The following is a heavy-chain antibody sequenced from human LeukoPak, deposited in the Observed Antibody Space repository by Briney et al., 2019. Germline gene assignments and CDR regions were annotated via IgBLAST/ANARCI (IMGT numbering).Heavy chain of an antibody. CDR3: ARALYNRGWYPDYFDS. CDR2: IKRDGSDK. D-gene: IGHD6-19*01. CDR1: GFTFSSYW. V-gene: IGHV3-7*01. Sequence: GGSLRLSCAASGFTFSSYWMSWVRQAPGKGLEWVANIKRDGSDKYYVGSVEGRFTISRDNDKNSLYLQMSSLRAENTAIYYCARALYNRGWYPDYFDSWGQGALVTVSS. J-gene: IGHJ4*02.